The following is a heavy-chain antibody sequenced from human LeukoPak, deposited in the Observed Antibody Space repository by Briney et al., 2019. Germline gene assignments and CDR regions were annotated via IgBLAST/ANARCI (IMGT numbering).Heavy chain of an antibody. CDR1: GFTFSSYA. CDR2: ISSNGGST. D-gene: IGHD3-22*01. CDR3: VKDGGVVRRYYYDSSGYHFDY. Sequence: GGSLRLSCSASGFTFSSYAMHWVRQAPGKGLEYVSAISSNGGSTYYADSVKGRFTISRDNSKNTLYLQMSSLRAEDTAVYYCVKDGGVVRRYYYDSSGYHFDYWGQGTLVTVSS. J-gene: IGHJ4*02. V-gene: IGHV3-64D*09.